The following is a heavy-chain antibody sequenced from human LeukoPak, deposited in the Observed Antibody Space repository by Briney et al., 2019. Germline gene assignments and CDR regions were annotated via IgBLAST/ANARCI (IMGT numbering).Heavy chain of an antibody. D-gene: IGHD3-22*01. CDR1: GGTFSSYA. J-gene: IGHJ4*02. CDR3: ARIKYYYDSSGYYLDY. CDR2: IIPILGIA. Sequence: GASVKVSCKASGGTFSSYAISWVRQAPGQGLEWMERIIPILGIANYAQKFQGRVTITADKSTSTAYMELSSLRSEDTAVYYCARIKYYYDSSGYYLDYWGQGTLVTVSS. V-gene: IGHV1-69*04.